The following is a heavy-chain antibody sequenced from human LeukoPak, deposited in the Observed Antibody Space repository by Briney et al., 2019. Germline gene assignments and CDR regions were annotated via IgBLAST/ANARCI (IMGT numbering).Heavy chain of an antibody. CDR1: GGSISSYY. CDR2: IYYSGST. CDR3: ARDGRDGYHIIDY. V-gene: IGHV4-59*12. Sequence: TSETLSLTCTVSGGSISSYYWNWIRQPPGKGLEWIGYIYYSGSTNYNPSLKSRVTISVDTSKNQFSLKLSSVTAADTAVYYCARDGRDGYHIIDYWGQGTLVTVSS. D-gene: IGHD5-24*01. J-gene: IGHJ4*02.